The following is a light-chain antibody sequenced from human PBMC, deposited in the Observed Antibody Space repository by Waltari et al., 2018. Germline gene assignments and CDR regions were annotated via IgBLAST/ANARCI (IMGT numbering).Light chain of an antibody. V-gene: IGKV3-11*01. Sequence: EFVLTQPPATLSFSPGERATPSCSASQSVRWYLAWYQQRPGQAPRLLIFDASNRATGIPARFSGSGSGTDFTLTISSLEPEDFAVYYCQQRYIWPPITFGQGTRLDIK. J-gene: IGKJ5*01. CDR3: QQRYIWPPIT. CDR2: DAS. CDR1: QSVRWY.